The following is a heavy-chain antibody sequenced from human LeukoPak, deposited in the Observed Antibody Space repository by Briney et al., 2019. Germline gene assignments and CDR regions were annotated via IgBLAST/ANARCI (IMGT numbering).Heavy chain of an antibody. CDR3: AKDLHFGAGRWEFAP. V-gene: IGHV3-23*01. J-gene: IGHJ5*02. Sequence: PGGSLRLSCAASGFPFGGFAMAWVRQTPGKGLEWVSCILHSGSSSFYADSVKGRFTISRDNATNTLYLQMNSLRTDDTAIYCCAKDLHFGAGRWEFAPWGQGTLVTVS. CDR2: ILHSGSSS. CDR1: GFPFGGFA. D-gene: IGHD4-17*01.